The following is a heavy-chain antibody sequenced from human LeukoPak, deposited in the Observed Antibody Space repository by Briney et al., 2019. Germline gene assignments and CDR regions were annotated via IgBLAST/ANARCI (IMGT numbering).Heavy chain of an antibody. D-gene: IGHD3-3*01. CDR1: GGSFSGYC. V-gene: IGHV4-34*01. J-gene: IGHJ6*02. Sequence: SETLSLTCAVYGGSFSGYCWSWIRQPPGKGLEWIGEINHSGSTNYNPSLKSRVTISVDTSKNQFSLKLSSVTAEDTAVYYCARDFPIQINLEWLLSDYYYGMDVWGQGTTVTVSS. CDR3: ARDFPIQINLEWLLSDYYYGMDV. CDR2: INHSGST.